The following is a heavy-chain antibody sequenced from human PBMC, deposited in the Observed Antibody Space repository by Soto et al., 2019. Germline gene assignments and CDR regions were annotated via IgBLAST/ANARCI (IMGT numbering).Heavy chain of an antibody. CDR3: AGRLRATAGDNWFDP. Sequence: QVQLVQSGAEVKKPGASVKVSCKASGYTFTSYAMHWVRQAPGQRLEWMGWINAGNGNTKYSQKFQGRVTITRDTSASTAYMELSSLRSEDTAVYYCAGRLRATAGDNWFDPWGQGTLVTVSS. CDR1: GYTFTSYA. V-gene: IGHV1-3*01. J-gene: IGHJ5*02. D-gene: IGHD6-25*01. CDR2: INAGNGNT.